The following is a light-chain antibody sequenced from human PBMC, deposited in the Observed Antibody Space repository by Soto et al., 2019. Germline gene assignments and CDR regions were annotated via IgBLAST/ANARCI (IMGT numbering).Light chain of an antibody. CDR1: SSDVGSYNL. J-gene: IGLJ2*01. CDR3: CSYAGSSTPHVV. Sequence: QSALTQPASVSGSPGQSITISCTGTSSDVGSYNLVSWYQQHPGKAPKLMIYEGSKRPSGVSNRFSGSKSGNTASLTISGLQAEDEADDYCCSYAGSSTPHVVFGGGTKLIVL. V-gene: IGLV2-23*01. CDR2: EGS.